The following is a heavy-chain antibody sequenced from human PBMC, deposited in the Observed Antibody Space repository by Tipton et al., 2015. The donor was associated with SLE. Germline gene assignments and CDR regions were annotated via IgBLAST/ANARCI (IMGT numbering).Heavy chain of an antibody. D-gene: IGHD3-16*01. CDR2: IWYDGSNK. CDR3: ARTDTPFGGWFDP. CDR1: GFTFSSYG. Sequence: SLRLSCAASGFTFSSYGMHWVRQAPGKGLEWVAVIWYDGSNKYYADSVKGRFTISRDNSKNTLYLQMNSLRAEDTAVYYCARTDTPFGGWFDPWGQGTLVTVSS. V-gene: IGHV3-33*01. J-gene: IGHJ5*02.